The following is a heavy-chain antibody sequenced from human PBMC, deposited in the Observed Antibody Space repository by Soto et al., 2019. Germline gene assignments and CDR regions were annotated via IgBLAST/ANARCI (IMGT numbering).Heavy chain of an antibody. CDR3: ARDRSERYCSGGTCSSFWYFDL. Sequence: QVQLVESGGGLVKPGGSLRLSCAASGFTFSDYYMSWIRQAPGKGLEWVAYISSSGSTIYYADSVKGRFTISRDNAKNSLYLQMNSLSAEDTAVYYCARDRSERYCSGGTCSSFWYFDLWGRGTLVTVSS. J-gene: IGHJ2*01. V-gene: IGHV3-11*01. CDR1: GFTFSDYY. CDR2: ISSSGSTI. D-gene: IGHD2-15*01.